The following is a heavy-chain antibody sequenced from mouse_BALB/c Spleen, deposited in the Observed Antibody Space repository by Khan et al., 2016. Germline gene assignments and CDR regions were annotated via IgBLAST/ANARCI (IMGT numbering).Heavy chain of an antibody. CDR1: GYTFSSYW. Sequence: QVQLKQSGAELMKPGASVKISCKATGYTFSSYWIEWVKQRPGHGLEWIGEILPGSGSTNYNEKFRGKATFTAATSSNTAYMQLSSLTSEDAAVHCCARTNRRGYFDYWGQGTTLTVSS. J-gene: IGHJ2*01. CDR3: ARTNRRGYFDY. V-gene: IGHV1-9*01. CDR2: ILPGSGST.